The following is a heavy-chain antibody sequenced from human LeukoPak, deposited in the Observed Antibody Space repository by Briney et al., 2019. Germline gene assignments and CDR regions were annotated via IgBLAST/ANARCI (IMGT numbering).Heavy chain of an antibody. CDR3: AIIYYYDSSGYYYEDDY. D-gene: IGHD3-22*01. J-gene: IGHJ4*02. Sequence: AASVKVSCKASGYTFIGYYMHWVRQAPGQGLEWMGWINPNSGGTNYAQKFQGRVTMTRDTSISTAYMELSRLRSDDTAVYYCAIIYYYDSSGYYYEDDYWGQGTLVTVSS. CDR1: GYTFIGYY. V-gene: IGHV1-2*02. CDR2: INPNSGGT.